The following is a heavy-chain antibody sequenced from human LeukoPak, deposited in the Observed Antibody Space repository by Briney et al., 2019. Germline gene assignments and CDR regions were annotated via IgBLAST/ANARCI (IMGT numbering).Heavy chain of an antibody. Sequence: ASVKVSCKASGYTFTSYDINWVRQATGQGLEWMGWMNPNSGNTGYAQKFQGRVTMTRNTSISTAYMELSSLRSEDTAVYYCARGDVYYYYMDVWGKGTTVTISS. CDR1: GYTFTSYD. CDR3: ARGDVYYYYMDV. V-gene: IGHV1-8*01. CDR2: MNPNSGNT. J-gene: IGHJ6*03.